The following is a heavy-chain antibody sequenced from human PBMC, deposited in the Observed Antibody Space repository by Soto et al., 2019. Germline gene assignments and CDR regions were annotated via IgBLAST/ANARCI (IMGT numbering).Heavy chain of an antibody. CDR3: TKEKSVMYSGYDAFDV. CDR2: ITSGGNT. V-gene: IGHV3-48*03. CDR1: GFTFSDYE. J-gene: IGHJ3*01. Sequence: GGSLRLSCVASGFTFSDYEMNWVRQAPGKGLEWVAHITSGGNTMYADSVEGRFTISRDDADNSLYRQMNNLRGEDTALYHCTKEKSVMYSGYDAFDVWGRGTMVTVSS. D-gene: IGHD5-12*01.